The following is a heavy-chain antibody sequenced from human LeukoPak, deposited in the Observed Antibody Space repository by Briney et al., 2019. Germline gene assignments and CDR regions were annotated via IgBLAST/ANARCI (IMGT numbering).Heavy chain of an antibody. J-gene: IGHJ4*02. CDR1: GGSISSTNYY. V-gene: IGHV4-39*07. D-gene: IGHD1-1*01. CDR3: ARRYNWNDRWD. CDR2: IYYSGST. Sequence: SETLSLTCTVSGGSISSTNYYWGWIRQPPGKGLEWIGSIYYSGSTYYNPSLKSRLTISLDTSKNQFSLRLSSVTAADAAFYYCARRYNWNDRWDWGQGTLVTVSP.